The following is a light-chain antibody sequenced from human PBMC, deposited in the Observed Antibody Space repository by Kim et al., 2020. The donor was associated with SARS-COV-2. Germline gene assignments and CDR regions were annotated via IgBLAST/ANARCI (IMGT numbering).Light chain of an antibody. J-gene: IGKJ2*01. CDR1: PSVSSSY. CDR3: QQYGSPPYT. V-gene: IGKV3-20*01. Sequence: SPGDSSTLSCRARPSVSSSYLAWYPQTPGQAPPLLIYGASSRATGIPDRFSGSGSGTDFTLTISRLEPEDFAVYYCQQYGSPPYTFGQGTKVDIK. CDR2: GAS.